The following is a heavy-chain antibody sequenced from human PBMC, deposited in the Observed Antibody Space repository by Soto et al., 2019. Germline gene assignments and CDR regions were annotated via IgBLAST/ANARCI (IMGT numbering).Heavy chain of an antibody. V-gene: IGHV4-4*02. J-gene: IGHJ4*02. CDR1: GGSISSTNW. Sequence: QVQLQESGPGLVKPSGTLSLTCAVSGGSISSTNWWAWVRQPPGKGLEWIGEIYPGGSTSYNPSLKSRVTSSVDKYKNQFSLILNFVTAADTAVYYCASGFSGYDYRVDYWGQGTLVTVSS. CDR2: IYPGGST. D-gene: IGHD5-12*01. CDR3: ASGFSGYDYRVDY.